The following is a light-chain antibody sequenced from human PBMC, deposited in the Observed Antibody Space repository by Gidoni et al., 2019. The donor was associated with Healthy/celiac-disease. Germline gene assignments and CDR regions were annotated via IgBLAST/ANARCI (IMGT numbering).Light chain of an antibody. V-gene: IGKV1-39*01. CDR3: QQSYSTLRT. CDR2: AAS. CDR1: QSISSY. J-gene: IGKJ3*01. Sequence: DIQMTQSPSSLSASVGDRVTITCRASQSISSYLNWYQQKPGKAPKLLIYAASSLQSGVPSWFSGSGSGTDSTLTISSLQPEDFATYYCQQSYSTLRTFGPGTKVDIK.